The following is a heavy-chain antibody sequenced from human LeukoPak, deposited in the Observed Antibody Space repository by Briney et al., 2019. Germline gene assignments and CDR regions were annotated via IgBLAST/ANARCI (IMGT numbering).Heavy chain of an antibody. J-gene: IGHJ3*02. CDR1: GFTFSSYR. D-gene: IGHD2-21*01. Sequence: GGSLRLPCAASGFTFSSYRMSWVRQAPGKGLEWVANIKQDGSEKYYVDSVKGRFTISRDNAKNSLYLQMNSLRAEDTAVYYCAREFRLWKTFDMWGQGTMVTVSS. CDR3: AREFRLWKTFDM. V-gene: IGHV3-7*01. CDR2: IKQDGSEK.